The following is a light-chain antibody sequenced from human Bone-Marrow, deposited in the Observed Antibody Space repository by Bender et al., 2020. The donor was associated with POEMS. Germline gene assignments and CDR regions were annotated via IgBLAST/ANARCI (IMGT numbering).Light chain of an antibody. CDR2: EGT. CDR3: SSYTSRSTLV. CDR1: NNDVGSYNL. Sequence: QSALTQPASVSGSPGQSITISCTGTNNDVGSYNLVSWYQQHPDKAPKVVIYEGTERPSGVSNRFSGSRSGNTASLTISGLQAEDEANYYCSSYTSRSTLVFGGGTKLTVL. V-gene: IGLV2-14*02. J-gene: IGLJ2*01.